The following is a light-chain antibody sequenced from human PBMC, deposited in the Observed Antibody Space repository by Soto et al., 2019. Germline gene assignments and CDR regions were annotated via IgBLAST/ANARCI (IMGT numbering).Light chain of an antibody. CDR1: SSNVGNYNY. CDR2: HVS. V-gene: IGLV2-14*01. J-gene: IGLJ1*01. Sequence: QSVLAQPASVPGSPGQAITISCTGTSSNVGNYNYVSWYQQNQGKAPKLIIYHVSSRPSGVSNRFSGSKSDNTASLTISGLQTEDEADYYCLSYTAISTFVFGTGTKVTVL. CDR3: LSYTAISTFV.